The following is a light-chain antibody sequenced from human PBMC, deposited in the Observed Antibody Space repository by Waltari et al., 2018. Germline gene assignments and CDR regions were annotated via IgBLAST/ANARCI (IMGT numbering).Light chain of an antibody. CDR3: CSYAGSSWV. CDR2: EGS. J-gene: IGLJ3*02. Sequence: QSALTQPASVSGSPGQSTTIPCTGTSRDVGGYNLVSWYQQHPGKAPKLMIYEGSKRPSGVSNRFSGSKSGNTASLTISGLQAEDEADYYCCSYAGSSWVFGGGTKLTVL. V-gene: IGLV2-23*01. CDR1: SRDVGGYNL.